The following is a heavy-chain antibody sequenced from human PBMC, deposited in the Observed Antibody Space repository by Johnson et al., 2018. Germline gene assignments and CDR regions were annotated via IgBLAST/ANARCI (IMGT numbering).Heavy chain of an antibody. CDR1: GFTLSSYS. J-gene: IGHJ6*03. CDR2: ISSSSSTI. D-gene: IGHD2-2*01. Sequence: VQLVQSGGGVVQPGGSLRLSCAASGFTLSSYSMNWVRQAPGKGLEWVSYISSSSSTIYYADSVKGRFTISRDNAKNSLYLKMDSLRAEDTAVYYCASDRHYQGYYYYMDVWGKGTTVTVSS. CDR3: ASDRHYQGYYYYMDV. V-gene: IGHV3-48*01.